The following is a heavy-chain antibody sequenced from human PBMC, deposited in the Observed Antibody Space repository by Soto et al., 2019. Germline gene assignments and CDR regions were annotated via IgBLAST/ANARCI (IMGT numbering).Heavy chain of an antibody. CDR1: GYTFTSYD. J-gene: IGHJ4*02. D-gene: IGHD2-15*01. CDR2: MNPNSGNT. Sequence: ASVKVSCKASGYTFTSYDINWVRQATGQGFEYMGWMNPNSGNTGYAQKFQGRVTMTRNTSISTAYMELSSLRSEDTAVYYCARGRREGYCSGGSCNKKRYYFDYWGQGTLVTVSS. CDR3: ARGRREGYCSGGSCNKKRYYFDY. V-gene: IGHV1-8*01.